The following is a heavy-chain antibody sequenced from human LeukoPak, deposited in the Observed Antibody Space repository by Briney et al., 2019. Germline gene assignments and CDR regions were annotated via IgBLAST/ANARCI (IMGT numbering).Heavy chain of an antibody. CDR1: GFTFRSYG. V-gene: IGHV3-30*18. D-gene: IGHD6-19*01. Sequence: GGSLRLSCAASGFTFRSYGMHWVRQAPGKGLEWVAVISYDGSNKYYADSVKGRFTISRDNSKNTLYLQMNSLRAEDTAVYYCAKDRPVAGNYYYYGMDVWGQGTTVTVSS. CDR2: ISYDGSNK. J-gene: IGHJ6*02. CDR3: AKDRPVAGNYYYYGMDV.